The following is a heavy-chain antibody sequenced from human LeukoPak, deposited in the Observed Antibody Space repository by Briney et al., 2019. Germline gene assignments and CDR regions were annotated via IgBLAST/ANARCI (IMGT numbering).Heavy chain of an antibody. CDR2: INHSGST. J-gene: IGHJ4*02. D-gene: IGHD2-15*01. CDR1: GGSFSGYY. Sequence: SETLSLTCAVYGGSFSGYYWSWIRQPPGKGLEWIGEINHSGSTNYNPSLKSRVTISVDTSKNQFSLKLSSVTAADTAVYYCARGGGPERIDCGGGSCSYFDYWGQGTLVTVSS. CDR3: ARGGGPERIDCGGGSCSYFDY. V-gene: IGHV4-34*01.